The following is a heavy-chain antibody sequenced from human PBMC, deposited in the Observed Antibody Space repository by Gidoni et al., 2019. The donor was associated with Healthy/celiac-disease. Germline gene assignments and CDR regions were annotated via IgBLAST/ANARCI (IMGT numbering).Heavy chain of an antibody. D-gene: IGHD3-22*01. J-gene: IGHJ3*02. CDR2: ISSSSSYI. CDR3: ARDILRYYYDSSGI. Sequence: EVQLVESGGGLVKPGGSLRLSCAASGFTFSSYSMNWVRQAPGKGLEWVSSISSSSSYIYYADSVKGRFTISRDNAKNSLYLQMNSLRAEDTAVYYCARDILRYYYDSSGIWGQGTMVTVSS. CDR1: GFTFSSYS. V-gene: IGHV3-21*01.